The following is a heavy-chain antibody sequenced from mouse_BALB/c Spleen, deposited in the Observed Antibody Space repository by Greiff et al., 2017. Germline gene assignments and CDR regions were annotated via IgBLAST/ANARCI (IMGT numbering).Heavy chain of an antibody. CDR2: IYPYNGGT. Sequence: EVKLQQSGPELVKPGASVKISCKASGYTFTDYNMHWVKQSHGKSLEWIGYIYPYNGGTGYNQKFKSKATLTVDNSSSTAYMELRSLTSEDSAVYYCARPYYDYPFAYWGQGTLVTVSA. V-gene: IGHV1S29*02. CDR1: GYTFTDYN. CDR3: ARPYYDYPFAY. D-gene: IGHD2-4*01. J-gene: IGHJ3*01.